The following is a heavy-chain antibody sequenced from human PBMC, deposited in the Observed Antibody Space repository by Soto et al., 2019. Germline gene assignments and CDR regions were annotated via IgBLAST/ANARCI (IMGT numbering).Heavy chain of an antibody. CDR2: ISAYNGNT. D-gene: IGHD3-3*01. J-gene: IGHJ5*02. CDR3: ARDLYYFWSGYYPSVEWFDP. V-gene: IGHV1-18*01. Sequence: ASVKVSCKASGYTFTSYGISWVRQAPGQGLEWMGWISAYNGNTNYAQKLQGRVTMTTDTSTSTAYMELRSLRSDDTAVYYCARDLYYFWSGYYPSVEWFDPWGQGTLVTVSS. CDR1: GYTFTSYG.